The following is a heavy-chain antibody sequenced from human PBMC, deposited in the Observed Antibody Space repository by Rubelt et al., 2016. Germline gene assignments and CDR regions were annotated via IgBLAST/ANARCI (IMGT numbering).Heavy chain of an antibody. CDR1: GGSISSYY. CDR2: IYYSGST. J-gene: IGHJ5*02. V-gene: IGHV4-59*08. CDR3: ARRRGATGWFDP. D-gene: IGHD3-10*01. Sequence: GLVKPSETLSLTCTVSGGSISSYYWSWIRQPPGKGLEWIGYIYYSGSTNYNPSLKSRVTISVDTSKNQFSVKLSSVTAADTAGYYCARRRGATGWFDPWGQGTLVTVSS.